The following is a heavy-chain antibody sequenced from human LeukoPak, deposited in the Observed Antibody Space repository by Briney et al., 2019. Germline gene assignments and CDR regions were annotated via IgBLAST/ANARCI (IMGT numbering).Heavy chain of an antibody. CDR2: ISYDGSNK. D-gene: IGHD3-10*01. Sequence: GGSLRLSCAASGFTFDDFAMHWVRQAPGKGLEWVAVISYDGSNKYYADSVKGRFTISRDNSKNTLYLQMNSLRAEDTAVYYCARDGRDYYYMDVWGKGTTVTVSS. CDR1: GFTFDDFA. V-gene: IGHV3-30*04. CDR3: ARDGRDYYYMDV. J-gene: IGHJ6*03.